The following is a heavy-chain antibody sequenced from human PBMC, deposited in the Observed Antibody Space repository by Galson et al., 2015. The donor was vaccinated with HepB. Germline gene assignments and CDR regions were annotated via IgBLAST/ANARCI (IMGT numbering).Heavy chain of an antibody. CDR1: GGSISSFY. V-gene: IGHV4-4*07. CDR3: ARDSPKYFVGDHAFDI. J-gene: IGHJ3*02. Sequence: LTCTVSGGSISSFYWNWIRQPAGKGPEWIGRIYSSGSTNYNPSLKSRVTMSVDTSKNQFSLNLYSVTAADTAVYYCARDSPKYFVGDHAFDIWGQGTMVTVSS. D-gene: IGHD3-16*01. CDR2: IYSSGST.